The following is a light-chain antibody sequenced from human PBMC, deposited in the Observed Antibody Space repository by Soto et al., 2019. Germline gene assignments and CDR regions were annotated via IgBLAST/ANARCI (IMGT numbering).Light chain of an antibody. CDR1: QSISSY. CDR2: AAS. V-gene: IGKV1-39*01. J-gene: IGKJ2*01. Sequence: DSQMTPSPSSLSASVGDRVTITCRASQSISSYLNWYKQKPGKAPQLLIYAASSLQSGVPSRFSGSGSGTDFTLAISSLQPEDFATYYCQQSYSTPEYTFGEGTKLEIK. CDR3: QQSYSTPEYT.